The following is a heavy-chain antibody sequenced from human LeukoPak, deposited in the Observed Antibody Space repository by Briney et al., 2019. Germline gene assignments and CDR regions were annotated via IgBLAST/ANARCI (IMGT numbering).Heavy chain of an antibody. V-gene: IGHV3-74*01. J-gene: IGHJ4*02. Sequence: GGSLRLSCAVSGFTFSSSWMHWVRQAPGKGLVWVSHIKTDGSTTAYADSVKGRFTISRDNAKNSLYLQMNSLRAEDTAVYYCATPLDYYDSSGYHQGGDWGQGTLVTVSS. CDR2: IKTDGSTT. CDR1: GFTFSSSW. CDR3: ATPLDYYDSSGYHQGGD. D-gene: IGHD3-22*01.